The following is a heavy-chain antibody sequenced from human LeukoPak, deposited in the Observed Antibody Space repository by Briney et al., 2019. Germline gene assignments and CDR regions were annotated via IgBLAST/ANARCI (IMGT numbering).Heavy chain of an antibody. CDR3: ARLVYHYDSSGYPHGAFDI. CDR2: IYYSGST. CDR1: GGSFSGYY. J-gene: IGHJ3*02. V-gene: IGHV4-59*08. D-gene: IGHD3-22*01. Sequence: SETLSLTCAVYGGSFSGYYWSWIRQPPGKGLEWIGYIYYSGSTNYNPSLKSRVTISVGTSKNRFSLKLSSVTAADTAVYYCARLVYHYDSSGYPHGAFDIWGQGTMVTVSS.